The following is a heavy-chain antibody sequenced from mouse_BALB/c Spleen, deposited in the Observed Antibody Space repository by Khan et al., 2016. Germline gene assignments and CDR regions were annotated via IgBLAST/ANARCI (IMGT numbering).Heavy chain of an antibody. Sequence: EVQLVESGGGLVQPKGSLKLSCAASGFTFNTYAMNWVRQAPGKGLEWVARIRSKSNNYATYYADSVKDRFTISRDDSQSMLYLQMNNVNTEDTAMYYCVRQRLLTPYGYFDVWGAGTMVTVSS. D-gene: IGHD2-3*01. CDR2: IRSKSNNYAT. CDR1: GFTFNTYA. J-gene: IGHJ1*01. CDR3: VRQRLLTPYGYFDV. V-gene: IGHV10-1*02.